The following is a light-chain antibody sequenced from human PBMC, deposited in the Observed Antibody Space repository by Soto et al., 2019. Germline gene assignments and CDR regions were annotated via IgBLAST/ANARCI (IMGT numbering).Light chain of an antibody. CDR1: QSVSSH. J-gene: IGKJ5*01. CDR2: DAS. Sequence: EVVLTQSPATLSLSPGDRATLSCRASQSVSSHFAWYQQKSGQAPRLLIYDASKRATGIPARFSGSGSGTDFTLTISSLEPEDFALYYCQQRSNWPITFGQGTRLEIK. CDR3: QQRSNWPIT. V-gene: IGKV3-11*01.